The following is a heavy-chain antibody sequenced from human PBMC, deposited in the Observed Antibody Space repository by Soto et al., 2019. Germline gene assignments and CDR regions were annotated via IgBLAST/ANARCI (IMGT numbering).Heavy chain of an antibody. CDR3: ARGSSGWYPAQYFDL. V-gene: IGHV1-2*02. D-gene: IGHD6-19*01. Sequence: QVQLVQSGAEVKKPGASVKVSCKASGDTFTGYYMHWVRQAPGQGLEWMGWINPNSGGTNYAQKFQGRVTMTRDTSISTAYMELSRLRSDDTAVYYCARGSSGWYPAQYFDLWGRGTLVTVSS. J-gene: IGHJ2*01. CDR1: GDTFTGYY. CDR2: INPNSGGT.